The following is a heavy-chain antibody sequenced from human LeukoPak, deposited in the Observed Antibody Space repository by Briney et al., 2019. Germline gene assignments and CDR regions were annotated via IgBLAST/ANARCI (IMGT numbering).Heavy chain of an antibody. V-gene: IGHV1-18*01. CDR1: GYTFTSYG. Sequence: GASVTVSFTASGYTFTSYGISWVRQAPGQGLEWMGWISAYNGNTNYAQKLQGRVTMTTDTSTSTAYMELRSLRSDDTAVYYCARVRTSSGWPNDDAFDIWGQGTMVTVSS. J-gene: IGHJ3*02. CDR3: ARVRTSSGWPNDDAFDI. D-gene: IGHD6-19*01. CDR2: ISAYNGNT.